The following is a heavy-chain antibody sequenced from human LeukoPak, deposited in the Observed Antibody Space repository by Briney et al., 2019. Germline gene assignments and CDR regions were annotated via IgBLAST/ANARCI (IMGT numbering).Heavy chain of an antibody. CDR3: ARSRRGYWYFDL. V-gene: IGHV4-30-2*01. J-gene: IGHJ2*01. Sequence: SETLSLTCDVSGGSISSGDYSWTWIRQPPGKGLEWIGFIYRSGSTYYSPSLKSRVTISVDRSKTQFSLELTSVTAADTAVYFCARSRRGYWYFDLWGCGTLVSVSS. CDR1: GGSISSGDYS. CDR2: IYRSGST. D-gene: IGHD3-16*01.